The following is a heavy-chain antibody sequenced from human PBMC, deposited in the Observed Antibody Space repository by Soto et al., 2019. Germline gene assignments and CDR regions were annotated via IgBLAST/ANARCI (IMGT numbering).Heavy chain of an antibody. D-gene: IGHD2-2*01. CDR1: TFSLMDAW. V-gene: IGHV3-15*01. Sequence: GGSLRLSCRASTFSLMDAWVSGVRQAPGKGLEWVGRVKSKTDGGAAAYAAPVKDRFTISRDDSENTVYLQMSSLKSEDTAVYFCTTDRSSRRAFAIWGHGTMVTVS. CDR2: VKSKTDGGAA. J-gene: IGHJ3*02. CDR3: TTDRSSRRAFAI.